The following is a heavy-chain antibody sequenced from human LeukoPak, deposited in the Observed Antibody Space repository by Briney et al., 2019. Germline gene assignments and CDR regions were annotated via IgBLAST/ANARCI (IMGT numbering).Heavy chain of an antibody. J-gene: IGHJ6*02. Sequence: PSEPLSLTCTVSGASISYYYGGWVRHSPGEGLEWLRYIYYSGTTNYNPSLKSRVTISVDTSKNQFSLQLRSVTAADTAVYYCAREDPQTTVPEGMDVWGQGTTVTVSS. V-gene: IGHV4-59*01. CDR2: IYYSGTT. CDR1: GASISYYY. CDR3: AREDPQTTVPEGMDV. D-gene: IGHD4-17*01.